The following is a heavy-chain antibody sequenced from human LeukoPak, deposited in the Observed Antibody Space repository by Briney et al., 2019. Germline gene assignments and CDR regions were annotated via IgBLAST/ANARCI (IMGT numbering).Heavy chain of an antibody. J-gene: IGHJ4*02. CDR1: GFTFSSYE. CDR3: ARVKDYYDSSGYYVLLDY. D-gene: IGHD3-22*01. CDR2: ISSSSSTI. V-gene: IGHV3-48*03. Sequence: GGSLRLSCAASGFTFSSYEMNWVRQAPGKGLEWVSYISSSSSTIYYADSVKGRFTISRDNAKNSLYLQMNSLRAEDTAVYYCARVKDYYDSSGYYVLLDYWGQGTLVTVSS.